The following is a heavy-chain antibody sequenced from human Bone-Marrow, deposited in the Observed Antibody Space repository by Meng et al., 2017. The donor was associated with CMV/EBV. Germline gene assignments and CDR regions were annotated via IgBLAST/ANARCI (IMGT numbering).Heavy chain of an antibody. CDR3: ARDSRGYPNYYYYYGMDV. Sequence: GESLKISCAASGFTFSSYGMHWVRKAPGKGLEWVAFIRYVGSNKYYADSVKGRFTISRDNAKNSLYLQMNSLRAEDTAVYYCARDSRGYPNYYYYYGMDVWGQGTTVTVSS. V-gene: IGHV3-30*02. CDR1: GFTFSSYG. D-gene: IGHD3-22*01. CDR2: IRYVGSNK. J-gene: IGHJ6*02.